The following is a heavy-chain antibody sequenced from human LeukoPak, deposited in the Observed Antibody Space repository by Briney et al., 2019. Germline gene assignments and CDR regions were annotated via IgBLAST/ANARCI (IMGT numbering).Heavy chain of an antibody. V-gene: IGHV4-4*07. CDR2: VSTSGST. CDR1: GGSISSYY. D-gene: IGHD3-10*01. J-gene: IGHJ4*02. CDR3: ARVEYGSGPGV. Sequence: SETLSLTCTVSGGSISSYYWNWIRQPAGKGLEWIGRVSTSGSTNYNPSLKSRVTMSVDTSKNKFSLKLSSVTAADTAVYYCARVEYGSGPGVWGQGTLVTVSS.